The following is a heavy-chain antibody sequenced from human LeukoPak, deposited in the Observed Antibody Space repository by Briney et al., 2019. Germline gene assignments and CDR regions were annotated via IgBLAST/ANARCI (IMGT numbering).Heavy chain of an antibody. D-gene: IGHD6-13*01. CDR3: AGDYSSGSPADY. CDR1: GYTFTSYG. Sequence: ASVKVSCKASGYTFTSYGISWVRQAPGQGLEWMGWISAYNGNTNYAQKLQGRVTMTTDTSTSTAYMELRSLRSDDTAVYYCAGDYSSGSPADYWGQGTLVTVSS. CDR2: ISAYNGNT. V-gene: IGHV1-18*01. J-gene: IGHJ4*02.